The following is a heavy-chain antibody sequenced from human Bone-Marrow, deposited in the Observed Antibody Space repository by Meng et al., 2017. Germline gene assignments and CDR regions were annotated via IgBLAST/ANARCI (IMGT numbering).Heavy chain of an antibody. CDR1: GGSVNSGSYA. CDR3: ARGQYY. Sequence: QEQLQEPGPVRGGPAETLSLTCTVSGGSVNSGSYAWSWIRQPPGKGLEWIGNIYYSGTTNYNPSLKSRVTISIDASKNQFSLMLSSLTAADTAVYYCARGQYYWGQGTLVTVSS. CDR2: IYYSGTT. V-gene: IGHV4-61*01. J-gene: IGHJ4*02.